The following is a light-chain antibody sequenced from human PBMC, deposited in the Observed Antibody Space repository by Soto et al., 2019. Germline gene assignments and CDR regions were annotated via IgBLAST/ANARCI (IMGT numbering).Light chain of an antibody. CDR2: DAN. CDR3: EQSDVSPRT. CDR1: QSISSY. Sequence: DIQMTQSPSSLSASVGDRVTITCRASQSISSYLNWYQQRPGKAPNLLIYDANRLHSGVQPRFSGSGYGTDFTLTITSLQLEDFATYYCEQSDVSPRTVGQGTKVDIK. J-gene: IGKJ1*01. V-gene: IGKV1-39*01.